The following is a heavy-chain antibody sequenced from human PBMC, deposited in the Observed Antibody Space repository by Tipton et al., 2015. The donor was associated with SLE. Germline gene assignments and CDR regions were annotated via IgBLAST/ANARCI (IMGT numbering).Heavy chain of an antibody. CDR3: AITHPPYSSFDY. D-gene: IGHD6-13*01. CDR2: INSRGSA. J-gene: IGHJ4*02. CDR1: GGSLTDHY. Sequence: TLSLTCAVYGGSLTDHYWSWIRQSPGTGLECIGEINSRGSANYHPSLKSRATVSVDTSKKQFSLKLRSVTAADTAVYYCAITHPPYSSFDYWGQGTLVTVSS. V-gene: IGHV4-34*01.